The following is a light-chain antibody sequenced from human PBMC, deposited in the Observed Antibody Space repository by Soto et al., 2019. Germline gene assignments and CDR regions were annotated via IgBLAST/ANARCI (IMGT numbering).Light chain of an antibody. J-gene: IGKJ1*01. CDR3: QHYNRYSAT. V-gene: IGKV1-5*03. CDR2: QAS. CDR1: QSITPW. Sequence: DIQMPQSPSTLSSSVGYRVTITSRSSQSITPWLAWYQQKPGKVPKLLIYQASSLESGVPLRFSGSASGTEFTLTINSLQPDDFATYYCQHYNRYSATFGQGPRWIS.